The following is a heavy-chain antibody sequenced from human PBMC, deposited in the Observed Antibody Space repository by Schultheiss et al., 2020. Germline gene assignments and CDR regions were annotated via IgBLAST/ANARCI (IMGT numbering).Heavy chain of an antibody. J-gene: IGHJ4*02. D-gene: IGHD6-13*01. Sequence: SETLSLTCAVSGDSVGGSNHSWSWIRQPPGKGLEWIGYFYYRASSYYNPSLKGRVSMSVDTSKNQFSLRLRSVTAADTAVYYCARVGSSWIYYFDYWGQGTLVTVSS. CDR2: FYYRASS. V-gene: IGHV4-30-4*07. CDR1: GDSVGGSNHS. CDR3: ARVGSSWIYYFDY.